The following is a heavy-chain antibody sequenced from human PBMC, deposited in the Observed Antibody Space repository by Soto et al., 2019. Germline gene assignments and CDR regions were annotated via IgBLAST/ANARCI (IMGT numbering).Heavy chain of an antibody. J-gene: IGHJ3*02. CDR3: AKSRGSGTYYNPFDAFDI. V-gene: IGHV3-23*01. Sequence: ESGGGLVQPGGSLRLSCAASGFTFNNYALSWVRQAPGKGLEWVSGISGSGGGAYNADRVKGRFTISRDNSKNTLYLQMNSLRAEDTAVYYCAKSRGSGTYYNPFDAFDIWGQGTKVTVSS. D-gene: IGHD3-10*01. CDR1: GFTFNNYA. CDR2: ISGSGGGA.